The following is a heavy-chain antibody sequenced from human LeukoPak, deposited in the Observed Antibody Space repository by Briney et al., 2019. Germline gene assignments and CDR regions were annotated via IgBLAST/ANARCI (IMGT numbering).Heavy chain of an antibody. CDR1: GGSISSRSYC. D-gene: IGHD3-22*01. CDR2: VHISGST. J-gene: IGHJ4*02. Sequence: SQTLSLTCTVSGGSISSRSYCWSWIRQPAGKGLEWIGHVHISGSTYYNPSLKSRVTISVDTSKNQFSLKLSSVTAADTAVYYCARVPMPYDSSGYYHYYFDYWGQGTLVTVSS. CDR3: ARVPMPYDSSGYYHYYFDY. V-gene: IGHV4-61*09.